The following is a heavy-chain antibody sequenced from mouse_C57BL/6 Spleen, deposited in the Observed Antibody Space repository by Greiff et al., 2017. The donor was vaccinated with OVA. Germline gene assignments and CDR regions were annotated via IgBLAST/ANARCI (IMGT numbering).Heavy chain of an antibody. V-gene: IGHV1-78*01. CDR1: GYTFTDYT. J-gene: IGHJ3*01. CDR3: GIGYDGYYGAY. CDR2: IYPRDGST. D-gene: IGHD2-3*01. Sequence: QVQLQQSDAELVKPGASVKISCKVSGYTFTDYTIHWMKQRPEQGLEWIGHIYPRDGSTKYNEKFKGKATLTADKSSSTAYMQLNSLTSEDSAVYFCGIGYDGYYGAYWGQGTLVTVSA.